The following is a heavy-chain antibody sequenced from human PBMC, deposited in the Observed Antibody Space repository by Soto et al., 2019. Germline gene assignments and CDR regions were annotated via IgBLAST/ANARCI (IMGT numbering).Heavy chain of an antibody. D-gene: IGHD6-19*01. Sequence: QVQLQESGPGLVKPSETLSLTCTVSGGSVSSGSYHWGWIRQPPGKGLEWIGYIYHSGSINYNPSLKSRVTISVDTSKNQFSLSLTSVTAADTAVYYCARLSVAWFDPWGQGTLVTVAS. V-gene: IGHV4-61*01. CDR3: ARLSVAWFDP. J-gene: IGHJ5*02. CDR2: IYHSGSI. CDR1: GGSVSSGSYH.